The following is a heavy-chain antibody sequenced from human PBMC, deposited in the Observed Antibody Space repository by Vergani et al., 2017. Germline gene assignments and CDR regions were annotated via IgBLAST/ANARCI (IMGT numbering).Heavy chain of an antibody. J-gene: IGHJ3*02. CDR3: ARDPGLADPEAAFDI. CDR2: ISAYNGNT. CDR1: GGTFSSYG. D-gene: IGHD6-19*01. V-gene: IGHV1-18*01. Sequence: QVQLVQSGAEVKKPGSSVKVSCKASGGTFSSYGISWVRQAPGQGLEWMGWISAYNGNTNYAQKLPGRVTMTTDTSTSTAYMELRSLRSDDTAVYYCARDPGLADPEAAFDIWGQGTMVTVSS.